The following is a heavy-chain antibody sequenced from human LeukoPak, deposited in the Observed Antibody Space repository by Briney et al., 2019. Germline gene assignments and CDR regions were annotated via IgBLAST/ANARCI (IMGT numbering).Heavy chain of an antibody. CDR1: GFTFSSYS. V-gene: IGHV3-21*01. Sequence: GGSLRLSCAASGFTFSSYSMNWVRQAPGKGLEWVSSISSSSSYIYYADSVKGRFTISRDNSKNTLFLQMNSLRAEDTAVYYCATDAGHWFDPWGQGTLVTVSS. CDR2: ISSSSSYI. CDR3: ATDAGHWFDP. J-gene: IGHJ5*02.